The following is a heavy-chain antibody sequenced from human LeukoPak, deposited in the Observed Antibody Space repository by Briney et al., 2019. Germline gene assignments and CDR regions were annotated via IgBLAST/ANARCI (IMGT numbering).Heavy chain of an antibody. CDR3: AKDCGTIYGVPGWFDP. CDR2: ISGSGGST. CDR1: GFTVSSTY. Sequence: PGGSLRLSCAASGFTVSSTYMSWVRQAPGKGLEWVSAISGSGGSTYYADSVKGRFTISRDNSKNTLYLQMNSLRAEDTAVYYCAKDCGTIYGVPGWFDPWGQGTLVTVSS. D-gene: IGHD3-3*01. V-gene: IGHV3-23*01. J-gene: IGHJ5*02.